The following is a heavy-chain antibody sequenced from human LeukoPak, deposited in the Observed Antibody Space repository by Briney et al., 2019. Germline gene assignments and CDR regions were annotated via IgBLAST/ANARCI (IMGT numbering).Heavy chain of an antibody. V-gene: IGHV4-34*01. CDR2: INHGGST. J-gene: IGHJ4*02. Sequence: PSETLSLTCAVYGGSFSGYYWSWIRQPPGKGLEWIGEINHGGSTNYNPSLKSRVTISVDTSKNQFSLKLSSVTAADTAVYYCARAYNWNPFDYWGQGTLVTVSS. CDR1: GGSFSGYY. D-gene: IGHD1-20*01. CDR3: ARAYNWNPFDY.